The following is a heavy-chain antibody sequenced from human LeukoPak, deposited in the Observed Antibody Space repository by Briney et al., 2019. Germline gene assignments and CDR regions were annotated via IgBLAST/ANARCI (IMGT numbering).Heavy chain of an antibody. CDR2: ISAYNGNT. D-gene: IGHD3-22*01. J-gene: IGHJ4*02. CDR3: ARDSELYYYDSSGYYDY. CDR1: GYTFTSYG. Sequence: GASVKVSCKASGYTFTSYGISWVRQAPGQGLEWMGWISAYNGNTNYAQKLQGRVPMTTDTSTSTAYMELRSLRSDDTAVYYCARDSELYYYDSSGYYDYWGQGTLVTVSS. V-gene: IGHV1-18*01.